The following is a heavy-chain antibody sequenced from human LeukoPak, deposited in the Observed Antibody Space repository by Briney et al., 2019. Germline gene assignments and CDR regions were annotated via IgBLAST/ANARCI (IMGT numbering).Heavy chain of an antibody. CDR3: ASLYNYCFDY. Sequence: SETLSLTCTVSGGSISSVGYYWSWIRQHPGKGLEWIGYIHSIGTTYYNPSLKSRVSISVDTSKNQFSLKLSSVTAADTAVHYCASLYNYCFDYWGQGTLVTVSS. CDR1: GGSISSVGYY. CDR2: IHSIGTT. D-gene: IGHD1-1*01. V-gene: IGHV4-31*03. J-gene: IGHJ4*02.